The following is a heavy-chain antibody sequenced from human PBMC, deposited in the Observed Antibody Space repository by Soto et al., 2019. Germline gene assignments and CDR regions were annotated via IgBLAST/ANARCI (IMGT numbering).Heavy chain of an antibody. D-gene: IGHD2-21*02. Sequence: QVQLVQSGAEVKKPGASVKVSCKASGDTFTDYYIHWVRQAPGQGLEWMGQVNPSGGHTTYAQHFLGRLTMTRDTSTSTLYLELTSLTSEDTAVYYCARGGLVVVVTAALDYWGQGTLVTVSS. CDR2: VNPSGGHT. J-gene: IGHJ4*02. CDR1: GDTFTDYY. V-gene: IGHV1-46*01. CDR3: ARGGLVVVVTAALDY.